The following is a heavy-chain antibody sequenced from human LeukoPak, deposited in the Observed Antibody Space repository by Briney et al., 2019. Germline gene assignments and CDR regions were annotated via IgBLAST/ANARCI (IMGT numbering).Heavy chain of an antibody. D-gene: IGHD1-26*01. Sequence: GRSLRLSGAASGFTFDDYAMHWVRKAPGKGLEWVSGFSWNSGSIGYADPVKGRSTISRDNAKNSLYLQLSSLRPEDTALYYCAKHMRATNTYSFFGLDVWGRGPRSPSP. V-gene: IGHV3-9*01. CDR2: FSWNSGSI. CDR3: AKHMRATNTYSFFGLDV. J-gene: IGHJ6*01. CDR1: GFTFDDYA.